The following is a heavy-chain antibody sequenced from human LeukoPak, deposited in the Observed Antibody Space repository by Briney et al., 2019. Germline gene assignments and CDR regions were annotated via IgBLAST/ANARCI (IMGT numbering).Heavy chain of an antibody. CDR2: INPNTGDT. D-gene: IGHD6-13*01. J-gene: IGHJ4*02. Sequence: GASVKVSCKASGYSFTGFYIQWMRQAPGQGLEWMGWINPNTGDTNSAPKFQGRITLTSDTSIRTAYMEISRLTSDDTAVYFCARSVPYSSPSSNWGQGTLVTVFS. CDR3: ARSVPYSSPSSN. CDR1: GYSFTGFY. V-gene: IGHV1-2*02.